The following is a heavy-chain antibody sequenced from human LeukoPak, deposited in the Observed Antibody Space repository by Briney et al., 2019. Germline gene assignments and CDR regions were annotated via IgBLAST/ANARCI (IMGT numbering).Heavy chain of an antibody. D-gene: IGHD3-9*01. Sequence: PGGSLRLSCAASGFTFDDYTMHWVRQAPGKGLEWVSLISWDGGSTYYADSVKGRFTSSRDNSKNSLYLQMNSLRTEDTALYYCAKGGSFASDILTGYYSSWGQGTLVTVSS. V-gene: IGHV3-43*01. CDR1: GFTFDDYT. CDR3: AKGGSFASDILTGYYSS. J-gene: IGHJ4*02. CDR2: ISWDGGST.